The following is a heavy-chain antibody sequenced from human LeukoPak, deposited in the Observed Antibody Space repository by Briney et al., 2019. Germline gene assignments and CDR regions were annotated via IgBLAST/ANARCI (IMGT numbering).Heavy chain of an antibody. CDR2: INPNSGGT. Sequence: GASVKVSCKASGYTFTGYYMHWVRQAPGQGLEWMGWINPNSGGTNYAQKFQGRVTMTRDTSISTAYMELSRLRSDDTAVYYCARNPGYSSSWDDAFDIWGQGTMVTVSS. J-gene: IGHJ3*02. D-gene: IGHD6-13*01. V-gene: IGHV1-2*02. CDR3: ARNPGYSSSWDDAFDI. CDR1: GYTFTGYY.